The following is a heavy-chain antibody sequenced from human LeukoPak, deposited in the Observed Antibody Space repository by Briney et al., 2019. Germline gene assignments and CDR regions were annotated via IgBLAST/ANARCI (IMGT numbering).Heavy chain of an antibody. V-gene: IGHV3-20*04. J-gene: IGHJ6*03. D-gene: IGHD2-2*01. CDR1: GFTFDDYG. CDR2: INWNGGST. CDR3: ARLGGDCSSTSCPYYYYYYMDV. Sequence: GGSLRLPCAASGFTFDDYGMSWVRQAPGKGLEWVSGINWNGGSTGYADSVKGRFTISRDNAKNSLYLQMNSLRAEDTALYYCARLGGDCSSTSCPYYYYYYMDVWGKGTTVTVSS.